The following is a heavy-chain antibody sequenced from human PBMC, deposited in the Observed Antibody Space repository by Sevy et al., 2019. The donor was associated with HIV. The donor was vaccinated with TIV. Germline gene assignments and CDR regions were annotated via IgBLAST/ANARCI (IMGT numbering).Heavy chain of an antibody. CDR2: IYHRGST. CDR3: ARAGGAKDYGMDV. D-gene: IGHD3-10*01. V-gene: IGHV4-59*01. CDR1: GGSISDFY. J-gene: IGHJ6*02. Sequence: SETLSLTCTVSGGSISDFYWSWIRQLPGKGLEWLGYIYHRGSTNYKPSLASRVTISVDTSKNQFSLNLSSVTAADTALYYCARAGGAKDYGMDVWGQGTTVTVSS.